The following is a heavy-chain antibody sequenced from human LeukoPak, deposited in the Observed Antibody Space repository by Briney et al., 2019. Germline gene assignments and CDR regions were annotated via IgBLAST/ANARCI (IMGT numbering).Heavy chain of an antibody. J-gene: IGHJ5*02. CDR3: ARGPRNTVTTRRSWFDP. CDR1: GYTFTSYD. CDR2: MNPNSGNT. Sequence: GASVKVSCKASGYTFTSYDINWVRQATGQGLEWMGRMNPNSGNTGYAQKFQGRVTITRNTSISTAYMELSSLRSEDTAVYYCARGPRNTVTTRRSWFDPWGQGTLVTVSS. D-gene: IGHD4-17*01. V-gene: IGHV1-8*03.